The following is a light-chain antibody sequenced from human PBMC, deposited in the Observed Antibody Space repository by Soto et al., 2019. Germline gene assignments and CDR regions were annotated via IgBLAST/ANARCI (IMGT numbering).Light chain of an antibody. CDR2: GNS. Sequence: QSVLTQPPSVSGAPGQRVTISCTGYNSNIGAGYDVHWYQQLPGTAPKLLIYGNSNRPSGVPDRFSASKSGTSASLAITGLQAEDEADYYCQYYDSSLGGWVFGGGTQLTVL. J-gene: IGLJ7*01. CDR1: NSNIGAGYD. V-gene: IGLV1-40*01. CDR3: QYYDSSLGGWV.